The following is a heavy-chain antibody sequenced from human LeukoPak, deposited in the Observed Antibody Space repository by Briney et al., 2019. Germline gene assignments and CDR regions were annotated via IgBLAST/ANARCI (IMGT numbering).Heavy chain of an antibody. J-gene: IGHJ4*02. CDR2: IYSGGST. Sequence: PGGSLRLSCAPSGFTVSSNYMSWVRQAPGKGLEWVSVIYSGGSTYYADSVKGRFTISRDNSKNTLYLQMNSLRAEDTAVYYCARDSHYYGSGSYASLLFNYWGQGTLVTVSS. V-gene: IGHV3-66*01. CDR3: ARDSHYYGSGSYASLLFNY. CDR1: GFTVSSNY. D-gene: IGHD3-10*01.